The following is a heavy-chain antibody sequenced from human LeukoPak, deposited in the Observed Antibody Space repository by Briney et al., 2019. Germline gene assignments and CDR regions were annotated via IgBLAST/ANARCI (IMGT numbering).Heavy chain of an antibody. CDR1: GFTFSSYE. CDR2: ISSSGSTI. Sequence: GGSLRLSCAAYGFTFSSYEMNWVRQAPGKGLKWVSYISSSGSTIYYADSVKGRFTISRDNAKNSLYLQMNSLRAEDTAVYYCARDRSPLWFGESYFDYWGQGTLVTVSS. V-gene: IGHV3-48*03. D-gene: IGHD3-10*01. CDR3: ARDRSPLWFGESYFDY. J-gene: IGHJ4*02.